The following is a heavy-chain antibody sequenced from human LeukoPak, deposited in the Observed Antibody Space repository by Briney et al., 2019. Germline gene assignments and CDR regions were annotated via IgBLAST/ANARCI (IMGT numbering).Heavy chain of an antibody. CDR3: ARMGIAARYYYGMDV. V-gene: IGHV1-69*13. CDR1: GGTFSSYA. J-gene: IGHJ6*02. Sequence: ASVKVSCKASGGTFSSYAISWVRQAPGQGLEWMGGIIPIFGTANYAQKFQGRVTITADESTSTAYMELSSLRSEDTAAYYCARMGIAARYYYGMDVWGQGTTVTVSS. D-gene: IGHD6-6*01. CDR2: IIPIFGTA.